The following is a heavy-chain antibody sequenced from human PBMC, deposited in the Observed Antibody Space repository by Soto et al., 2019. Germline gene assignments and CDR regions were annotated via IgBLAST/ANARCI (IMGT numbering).Heavy chain of an antibody. CDR2: INHSGST. CDR3: ARGPGYSSGWPIRNWFDP. CDR1: GGSLSGYY. Sequence: SETLSLTCAVYGGSLSGYYWSWIRQPPGKGLEWIGEINHSGSTNYNPSLKSRVTISVDTSKNQFSLKLSSVTAADTAVYYCARGPGYSSGWPIRNWFDPWGQGTLVTVSS. J-gene: IGHJ5*02. V-gene: IGHV4-34*01. D-gene: IGHD6-19*01.